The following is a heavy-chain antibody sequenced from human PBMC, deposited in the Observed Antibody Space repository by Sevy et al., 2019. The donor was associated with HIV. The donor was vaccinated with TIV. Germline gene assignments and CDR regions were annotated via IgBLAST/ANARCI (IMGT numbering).Heavy chain of an antibody. D-gene: IGHD2-15*01. CDR1: GYTFTGYY. Sequence: ASVKVSCKVSGYTFTGYYMHWVRQAPGQGLEWMGIINPSGGSISYAQKFQGRVTMTRDTSTSTVYMELSSLRSEDTAVYYCARGGYCSGGSCYPEAFDIWGQGTMVTVSS. CDR2: INPSGGSI. V-gene: IGHV1-46*01. J-gene: IGHJ3*02. CDR3: ARGGYCSGGSCYPEAFDI.